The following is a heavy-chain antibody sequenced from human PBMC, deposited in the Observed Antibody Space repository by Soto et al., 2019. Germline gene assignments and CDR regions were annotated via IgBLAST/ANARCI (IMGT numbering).Heavy chain of an antibody. CDR1: GFTFDDYA. V-gene: IGHV3-9*01. CDR3: AQEIGYDSSGYFVDY. J-gene: IGHJ4*02. D-gene: IGHD3-22*01. Sequence: GGSLRLSCAASGFTFDDYAMHRVRQAPGKGLEWVSGISWNSGSIGYADSVKGRFTISRDNAKNSLYLQMNSLRAEDTALYYCAQEIGYDSSGYFVDYWGQGTLVIVSS. CDR2: ISWNSGSI.